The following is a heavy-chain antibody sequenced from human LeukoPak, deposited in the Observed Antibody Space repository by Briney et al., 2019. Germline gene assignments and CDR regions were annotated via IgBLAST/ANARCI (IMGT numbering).Heavy chain of an antibody. V-gene: IGHV4-34*01. Sequence: SETLSLTCAVYGGSFSGYYWSWIRQPPGKGLEWIGEINHSGSTNYNPSLKSRVTISVDTSKNQFSLKLSSVTAADTAVYYCARGPHRIAAAASFDYWGQGTLVTVSS. J-gene: IGHJ4*02. CDR2: INHSGST. D-gene: IGHD6-13*01. CDR3: ARGPHRIAAAASFDY. CDR1: GGSFSGYY.